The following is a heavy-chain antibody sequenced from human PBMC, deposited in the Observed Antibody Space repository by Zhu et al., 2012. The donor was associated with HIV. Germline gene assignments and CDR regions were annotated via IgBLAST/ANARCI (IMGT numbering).Heavy chain of an antibody. CDR2: IYHSGTT. J-gene: IGHJ5*02. V-gene: IGHV4-30-2*01. CDR1: GASISSGGYS. Sequence: QVQLQESGSGLVKPSQTLSLTCAVSGASISSGGYSWSWIRQPPGKGLEWIGYIYHSGTTYYYPSLKGRVTISVDRSKNQFSLKLNSVTAADTAVYYCASSGGHYYDSSDYYIYPGWFDPGAREPWSPSPQ. CDR3: ASSGGHYYDSSDYYIYPGWFDP. D-gene: IGHD3-22*01.